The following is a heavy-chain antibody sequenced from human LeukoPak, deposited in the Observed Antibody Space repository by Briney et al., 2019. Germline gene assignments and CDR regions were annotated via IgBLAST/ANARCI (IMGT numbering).Heavy chain of an antibody. CDR2: IYHRGST. V-gene: IGHV4-59*08. D-gene: IGHD5-12*01. J-gene: IGHJ4*02. CDR1: GGPINSYY. CDR3: ARLDSGYGKYYFDY. Sequence: PSETLSLTSTVSGGPINSYYWSWIRKPPGKGLKWIGYIYHRGSTNYNSSLKSRVSISVDTSKNQFYLKLTSVTAADTAVYYRARLDSGYGKYYFDYWGQGTLVTVSS.